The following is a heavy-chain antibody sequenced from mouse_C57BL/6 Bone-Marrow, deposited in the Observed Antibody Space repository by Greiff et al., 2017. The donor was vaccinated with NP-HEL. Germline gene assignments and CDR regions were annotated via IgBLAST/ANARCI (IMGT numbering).Heavy chain of an antibody. CDR1: GYTFTSYW. CDR3: AGDSITTVVGYFDY. D-gene: IGHD1-1*01. Sequence: QVQLKESGAELAKPGASVKLSCKASGYTFTSYWMHWVKQRPGQGLEWIGYINPSSGYTKYNQKFKDKATLTADKSSSTAYMQLSSLTYEDSAVYHCAGDSITTVVGYFDYWGQGTTLTVSS. CDR2: INPSSGYT. J-gene: IGHJ2*01. V-gene: IGHV1-7*01.